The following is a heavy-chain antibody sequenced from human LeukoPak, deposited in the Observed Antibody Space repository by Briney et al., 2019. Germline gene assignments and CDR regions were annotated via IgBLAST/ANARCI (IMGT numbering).Heavy chain of an antibody. CDR2: IMPISGTA. Sequence: GGPVKVSCKASGGTFSSYAISWVRQAPGQGLEWMGGIMPISGTANYAQKFQGRVTITADEPTNTAYMELSSLRSEDTAVYYCASGRTDIVVVPATLRNYYFDYWGQGTLVTVSS. D-gene: IGHD2-2*01. CDR1: GGTFSSYA. V-gene: IGHV1-69*13. CDR3: ASGRTDIVVVPATLRNYYFDY. J-gene: IGHJ4*02.